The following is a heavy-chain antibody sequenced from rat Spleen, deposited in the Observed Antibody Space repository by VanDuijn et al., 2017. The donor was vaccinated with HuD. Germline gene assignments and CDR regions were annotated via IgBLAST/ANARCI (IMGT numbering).Heavy chain of an antibody. CDR3: TTGEGAGFDY. Sequence: EVQLVESGGGLVQPGRSLKLSCAASGFTFSNYYMAWVRQAPTKGLEWVAYISNGGDSSYYRDSVKGRFTISRDNAKTTLFLQMDSLRSEDTATYFCTTGEGAGFDYWGQGVMVTVSS. J-gene: IGHJ2*01. D-gene: IGHD1-11*01. CDR2: ISNGGDSS. V-gene: IGHV5-27*01. CDR1: GFTFSNYY.